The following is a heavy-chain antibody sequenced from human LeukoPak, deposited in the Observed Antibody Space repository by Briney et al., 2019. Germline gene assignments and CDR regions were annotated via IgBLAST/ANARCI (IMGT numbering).Heavy chain of an antibody. CDR1: GFTFSSYS. CDR3: ARATLTGLYAFDI. D-gene: IGHD1-20*01. J-gene: IGHJ3*02. Sequence: GGSLRLSCAASGFTFSSYSMNWVRQAPGKGLEWVSSISSSSSYIYYADSVKGRFTISRDNAKNSLYLQMNSLRAEDTAVYYCARATLTGLYAFDIWGQGTMVTVSS. V-gene: IGHV3-21*01. CDR2: ISSSSSYI.